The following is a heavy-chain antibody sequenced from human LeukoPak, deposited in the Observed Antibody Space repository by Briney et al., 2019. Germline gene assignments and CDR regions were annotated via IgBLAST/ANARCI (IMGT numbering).Heavy chain of an antibody. Sequence: GGSLRLSCAASGFIFSSYAMHWVRQAPGKGLEWVAVISYDGSNKYYADSVKGRFTVSRDNAKNSLYLQMNTLRAEDTAVYYCATHIAEATALHYWGQGTLVTVSS. D-gene: IGHD6-13*01. CDR3: ATHIAEATALHY. CDR1: GFIFSSYA. J-gene: IGHJ4*02. CDR2: ISYDGSNK. V-gene: IGHV3-30-3*01.